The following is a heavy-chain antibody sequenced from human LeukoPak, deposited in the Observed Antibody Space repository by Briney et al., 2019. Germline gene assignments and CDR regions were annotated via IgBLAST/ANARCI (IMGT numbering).Heavy chain of an antibody. D-gene: IGHD3-9*01. CDR2: IGSDNAP. CDR3: ARDLFPNDILTPQDQ. J-gene: IGHJ4*02. Sequence: GGSLRLSCAASGFIFSSSAISWVRQAPGKGLQWVSAIGSDNAPYYADSVKGRFTISRDNSKNTVYLQMNSLRAEDTAVYYCARDLFPNDILTPQDQWGQGTLVTVSS. V-gene: IGHV3-23*01. CDR1: GFIFSSSA.